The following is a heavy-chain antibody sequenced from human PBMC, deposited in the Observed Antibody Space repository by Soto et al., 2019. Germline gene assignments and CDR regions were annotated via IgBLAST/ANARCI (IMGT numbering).Heavy chain of an antibody. CDR1: GFTFSSYG. J-gene: IGHJ6*03. Sequence: GGSLRLSCAASGFTFSSYGMHWVRQAPGKGLEWVAVIWYDGSNKYYADSVKGRFTISRDNSKNTLYLQMNSLRAEDTAVYYCARARWYYYMDVWVKGTTVTVSS. CDR2: IWYDGSNK. V-gene: IGHV3-33*01. CDR3: ARARWYYYMDV.